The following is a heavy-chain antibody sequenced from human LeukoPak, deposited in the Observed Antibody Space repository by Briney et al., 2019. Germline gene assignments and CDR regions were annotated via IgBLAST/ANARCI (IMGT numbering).Heavy chain of an antibody. CDR2: IVVGSGNT. CDR1: GFTFTSSA. CDR3: ASQGYYYDSSGLFRGDFDY. D-gene: IGHD3-22*01. Sequence: RAASVKVSCKASGFTFTSSAVQWVRQARGQRLEWIGWIVVGSGNTNYAQKFQGRVTMTRDTSISTAYMELSRLRSDDTAVYYCASQGYYYDSSGLFRGDFDYWGQGTLVTVSS. J-gene: IGHJ4*02. V-gene: IGHV1-58*01.